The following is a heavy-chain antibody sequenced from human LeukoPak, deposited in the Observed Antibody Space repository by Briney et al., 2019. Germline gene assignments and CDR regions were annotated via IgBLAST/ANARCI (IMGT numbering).Heavy chain of an antibody. CDR2: IYSTGRV. J-gene: IGHJ4*02. Sequence: SSETLSLTCTVSGVSISSGTYYWTSIRQPAGKGLEWIGRIYSTGRVNYNPSLKSRVTMLSDTSKNHISLKLTSVTAADTAIYFCARASETAMITLWGQGTLVTVSS. V-gene: IGHV4-61*02. CDR1: GVSISSGTYY. D-gene: IGHD5-18*01. CDR3: ARASETAMITL.